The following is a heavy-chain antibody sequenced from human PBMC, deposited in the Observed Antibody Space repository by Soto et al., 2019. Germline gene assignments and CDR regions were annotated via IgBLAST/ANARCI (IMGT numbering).Heavy chain of an antibody. CDR2: ISYDGSNK. V-gene: IGHV3-30-3*01. CDR1: GFAFCSYA. Sequence: GGSLRLSCASAGFAFCSYAMQWVRQDAGKGLEWVAVISYDGSNKYYADSVKGRFTISRDNSKNTLYLQMNSLRGEDTALYYCAKDMRGGSSSSRYYYGLDVWGQGT. J-gene: IGHJ6*02. D-gene: IGHD6-13*01. CDR3: AKDMRGGSSSSRYYYGLDV.